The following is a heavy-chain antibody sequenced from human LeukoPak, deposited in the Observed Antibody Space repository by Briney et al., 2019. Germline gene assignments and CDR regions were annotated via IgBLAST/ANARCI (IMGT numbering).Heavy chain of an antibody. CDR2: FYHGGST. J-gene: IGHJ6*03. V-gene: IGHV4-38-2*02. CDR1: GYSISSGYY. Sequence: SETLSLTCTVSGYSISSGYYWGWIRQPPGKGLEWIGTFYHGGSTYYNPSLKSRVTISVDTSKNQFSLKLSSVTAADTAVYYCAKAGYSYGYFYYYYYMDVWGKGTTVTVSS. CDR3: AKAGYSYGYFYYYYYMDV. D-gene: IGHD5-18*01.